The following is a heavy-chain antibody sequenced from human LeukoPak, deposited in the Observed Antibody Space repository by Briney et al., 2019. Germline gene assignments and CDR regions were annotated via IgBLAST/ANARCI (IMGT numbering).Heavy chain of an antibody. V-gene: IGHV4-30-4*01. D-gene: IGHD4-23*01. J-gene: IGHJ4*02. Sequence: PSETLSLTCTVSGGSISSGDYYWGWIRQPPGKGLEWIGYIYYSGSTYYNPSLKSRVTISVETSKNQFSLKLSSVTAADTAVYYCAREVSRWPYYFDYWGQGTLVTVSS. CDR1: GGSISSGDYY. CDR2: IYYSGST. CDR3: AREVSRWPYYFDY.